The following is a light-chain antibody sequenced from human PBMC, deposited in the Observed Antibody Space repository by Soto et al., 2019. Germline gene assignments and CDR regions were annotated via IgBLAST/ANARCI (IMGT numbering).Light chain of an antibody. Sequence: QSALTQPPSASGSPGQSVTLSCTGTSSDVGGYNYVSWYQQHPGKAPKLMIYEVTKRPSGVPARFSGSKSGNTASLTVSGLQAGDEADYYCYSYAGSNTGVFGGGTKLTVL. CDR2: EVT. CDR1: SSDVGGYNY. CDR3: YSYAGSNTGV. V-gene: IGLV2-8*01. J-gene: IGLJ3*02.